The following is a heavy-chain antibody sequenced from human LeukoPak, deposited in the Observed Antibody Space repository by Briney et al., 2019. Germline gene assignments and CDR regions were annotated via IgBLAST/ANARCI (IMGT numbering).Heavy chain of an antibody. CDR3: TATYYYDSRGSITQANFDY. CDR2: IKNTTDGGTT. CDR1: GFTFTNAW. V-gene: IGHV3-15*01. J-gene: IGHJ4*02. D-gene: IGHD3-22*01. Sequence: GGSLRLSCAASGFTFTNAWMSWVRQAPGKGLEWVARIKNTTDGGTTDYAAPVKGGFTISRDDSKNMAYLQMNSLKTEDTAVYYCTATYYYDSRGSITQANFDYWGQGTLVTVSS.